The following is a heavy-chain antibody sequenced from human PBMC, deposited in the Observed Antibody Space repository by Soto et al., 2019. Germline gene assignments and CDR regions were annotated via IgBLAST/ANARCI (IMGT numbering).Heavy chain of an antibody. CDR2: ISGSGGST. CDR3: AKGSPYYFDY. Sequence: PGGSLRLSCAASGFTFSSYAMSWVRQAPGKGLEWVSAISGSGGSTYYADSVKGRFTISRDNSRNTLSLQMNSLRVEDTAIYYCAKGSPYYFDYWAQGTLVTVSS. CDR1: GFTFSSYA. J-gene: IGHJ4*02. V-gene: IGHV3-23*01. D-gene: IGHD6-13*01.